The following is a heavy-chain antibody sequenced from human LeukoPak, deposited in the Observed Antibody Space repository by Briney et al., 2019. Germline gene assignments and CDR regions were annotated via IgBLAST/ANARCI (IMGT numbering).Heavy chain of an antibody. CDR3: AKVGLPDALINWIDS. V-gene: IGHV3-30*18. Sequence: GGSLRLSCAASGFTFSRHGVHWARHAPGKGLKWVAGMSKDGATIRYEGSVEGRFTISRGNSKNTVYLQMNSLRAEDTAVYYCAKVGLPDALINWIDSWGQGTLVTVSS. J-gene: IGHJ5*01. CDR2: MSKDGATI. CDR1: GFTFSRHG. D-gene: IGHD2-2*01.